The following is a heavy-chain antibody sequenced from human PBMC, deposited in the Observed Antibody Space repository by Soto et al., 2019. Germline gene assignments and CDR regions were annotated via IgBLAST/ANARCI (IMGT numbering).Heavy chain of an antibody. CDR1: GGTFNGYG. D-gene: IGHD3-10*01. CDR2: TVPVFDTS. V-gene: IGHV1-69*06. Sequence: QVQLVQSGAVVKKPGSSVEVSCKASGGTFNGYGISWVRQAPGQGLEWMGGTVPVFDTSKYAPRFQGRVTINADKTTSTAYMELSSVRSEDKAIYFCARGASNSGAYYTGPSAYDLWGQGTLVIVSS. CDR3: ARGASNSGAYYTGPSAYDL. J-gene: IGHJ3*01.